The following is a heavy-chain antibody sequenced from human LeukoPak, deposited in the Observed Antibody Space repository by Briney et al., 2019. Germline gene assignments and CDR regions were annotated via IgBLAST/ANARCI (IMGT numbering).Heavy chain of an antibody. J-gene: IGHJ4*02. CDR2: ISTYNGDT. V-gene: IGHV1-18*01. CDR1: GYTFTSYG. D-gene: IGHD1-26*01. Sequence: GASVKVSCKASGYTFTSYGISWVRQAPGQGLEYMGWISTYNGDTNYAQKLQGRVTMTTDTSTSTAYMELRSLRSDDTAVYYCARDRVKSQWELRLDFDYWGQGTLVTVSS. CDR3: ARDRVKSQWELRLDFDY.